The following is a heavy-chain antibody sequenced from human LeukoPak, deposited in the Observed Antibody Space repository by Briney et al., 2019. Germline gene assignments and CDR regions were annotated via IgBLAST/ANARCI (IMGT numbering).Heavy chain of an antibody. J-gene: IGHJ5*02. CDR3: ARHTTLSIAAPFDP. V-gene: IGHV4-39*01. CDR2: FYYSGST. D-gene: IGHD6-6*01. Sequence: SETLSLTCTVSRGSISSSSYFWGWVRQPPGKGLEWIGSFYYSGSTYYNPSLKSRVTISVDTSKNQFSLKLSSVTAADTAVYYCARHTTLSIAAPFDPWGQGTLVTVSS. CDR1: RGSISSSSYF.